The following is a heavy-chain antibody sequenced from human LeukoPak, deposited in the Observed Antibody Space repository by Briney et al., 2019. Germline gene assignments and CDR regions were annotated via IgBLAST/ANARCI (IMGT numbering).Heavy chain of an antibody. CDR3: ASTTTVPFDY. Sequence: GGSLRLSCGASGFTFRNYAMHWVRQAPGKGLEWVAVISYDGSNKYYADSVKGRFTISRDNSKNTLYLQMNSLRAEDTAVYYCASTTTVPFDYWGQGTLVTVSS. J-gene: IGHJ4*02. D-gene: IGHD4-11*01. CDR1: GFTFRNYA. V-gene: IGHV3-30-3*01. CDR2: ISYDGSNK.